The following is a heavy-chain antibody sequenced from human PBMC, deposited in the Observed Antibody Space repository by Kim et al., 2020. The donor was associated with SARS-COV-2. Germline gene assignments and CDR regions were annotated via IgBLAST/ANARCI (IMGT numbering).Heavy chain of an antibody. CDR1: GFTFSSHA. D-gene: IGHD3-10*01. CDR2: ISDNGGTT. V-gene: IGHV3-23*01. J-gene: IGHJ4*02. Sequence: GGSLRLSCAASGFTFSSHAMTWVRQAPGMGLEWVSTISDNGGTTYYADSVKGRFTISRDNSKNTLYLQMNSLRAEDTAIYYCAGYYYGSGSYYRSIDYWGQGTLDTVSS. CDR3: AGYYYGSGSYYRSIDY.